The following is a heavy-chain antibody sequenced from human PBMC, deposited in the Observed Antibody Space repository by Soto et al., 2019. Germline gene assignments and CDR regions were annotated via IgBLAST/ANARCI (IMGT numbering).Heavy chain of an antibody. V-gene: IGHV4-59*08. CDR3: ARGILVRQLLWKGFDP. D-gene: IGHD2-2*01. J-gene: IGHJ5*02. CDR2: IYYSGST. CDR1: GGSISSYY. Sequence: NPSETMSLTCTVSGGSISSYYWSWIRQPPGKGLEWIGYIYYSGSTNYNPSLKSRVTISVDTSKNQFSLKLSSVTAADTAVYYCARGILVRQLLWKGFDPWGQGTLVTVSS.